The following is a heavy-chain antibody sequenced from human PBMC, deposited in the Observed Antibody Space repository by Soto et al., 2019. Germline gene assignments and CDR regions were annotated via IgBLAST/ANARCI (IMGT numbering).Heavy chain of an antibody. CDR2: ISGYNGNT. CDR3: ARDVFCGGAPACPDMDV. D-gene: IGHD2-21*01. V-gene: IGHV1-18*04. J-gene: IGHJ6*02. Sequence: DAVKVCYKASCYTFRGYSITWVRQAPGQGLEWMGRISGYNGNTNYARTLRGRLTLTTDTSTSTAYMELRSLTSDDTAVYYCARDVFCGGAPACPDMDVWGQGTTVTVSS. CDR1: CYTFRGYS.